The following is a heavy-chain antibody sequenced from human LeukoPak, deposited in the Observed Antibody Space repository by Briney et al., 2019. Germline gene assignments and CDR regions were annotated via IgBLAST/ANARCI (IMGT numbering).Heavy chain of an antibody. J-gene: IGHJ4*02. D-gene: IGHD3-3*01. Sequence: SETLSLTCTVSGYSISSGYYWGWIRQPPGKGLEWIGSIYHSGSTNYNPSLMSRVSISLDTSKNRFSLDLSSVTAADTAVYYWAKNFPHGGREILVPVSS. CDR3: AKNFPH. CDR2: IYHSGST. V-gene: IGHV4-38-2*02. CDR1: GYSISSGYY.